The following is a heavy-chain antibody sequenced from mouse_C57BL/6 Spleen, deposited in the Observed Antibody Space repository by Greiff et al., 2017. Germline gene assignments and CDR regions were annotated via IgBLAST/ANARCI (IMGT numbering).Heavy chain of an antibody. J-gene: IGHJ3*01. V-gene: IGHV1-42*01. Sequence: VQLQQSGPELVKPGASVKISCKASGYSFTGYYMNWVKQSPEKSLEWIGEINPSTGGTTYNQKFKAKATLTVDKSSSTAYMQLKSLTSEDSAVYYCARGGGAYWGQGTLATVSA. CDR2: INPSTGGT. CDR3: ARGGGAY. CDR1: GYSFTGYY.